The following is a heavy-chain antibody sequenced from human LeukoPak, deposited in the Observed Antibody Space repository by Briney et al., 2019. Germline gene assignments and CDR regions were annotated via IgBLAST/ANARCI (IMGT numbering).Heavy chain of an antibody. CDR1: GFTFSSYA. CDR2: ISDRDHNT. V-gene: IGHV3-23*01. Sequence: GGSLRLSCAASGFTFSSYAMTWVRQAPGKGLEWVSSISDRDHNTYYADSVKGRFTISRDNSKNTLYLQMNSLRAEDTAVYSCAKETDYNYIYYFDYWGQGTLVTVSS. J-gene: IGHJ4*02. D-gene: IGHD5-24*01. CDR3: AKETDYNYIYYFDY.